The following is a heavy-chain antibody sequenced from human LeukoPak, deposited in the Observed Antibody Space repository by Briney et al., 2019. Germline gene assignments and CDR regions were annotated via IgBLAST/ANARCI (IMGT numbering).Heavy chain of an antibody. CDR1: GDSISPYS. V-gene: IGHV4-59*01. CDR3: ARAKYCGGDCYYYFDY. J-gene: IGHJ4*02. CDR2: IYYSGRT. D-gene: IGHD2-21*02. Sequence: PSETLSLTCTVPGDSISPYSWSWIRQPPGKGLEWIGYIYYSGRTSYDTSLKGRLTISLDTSNNQFSLKLSSVTAADTAVYYCARAKYCGGDCYYYFDYWGQGTLVTVSS.